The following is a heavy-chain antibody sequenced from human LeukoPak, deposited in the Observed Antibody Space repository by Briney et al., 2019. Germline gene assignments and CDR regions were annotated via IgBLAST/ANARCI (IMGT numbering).Heavy chain of an antibody. D-gene: IGHD2-2*01. CDR1: GGSISSYY. V-gene: IGHV4-59*01. CDR3: ASSYCSSTSCYPYYYYYYMDV. Sequence: SETLSLTCTVSGGSISSYYWSWIRQPPGKGLEWIGYIYYSGSTNYNPSLKSRVTISVDTSKNQFSLKLSSVTAADTAVYYCASSYCSSTSCYPYYYYYYMDVWGKGTTVTVSS. J-gene: IGHJ6*03. CDR2: IYYSGST.